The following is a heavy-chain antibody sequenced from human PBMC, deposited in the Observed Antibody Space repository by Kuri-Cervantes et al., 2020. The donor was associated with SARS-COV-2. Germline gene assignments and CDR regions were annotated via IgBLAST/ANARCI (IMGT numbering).Heavy chain of an antibody. CDR1: GFTVSANY. CDR3: AKGSRRSVAGLIFDY. Sequence: GESLKISCAASGFTVSANYMSWVRQPPGKGLEWVSVIYSGENTYYADSVKGRFTISRDNSKNTVYLQMNSLRAEDTAIYHCAKGSRRSVAGLIFDYWGQGTLVTVSS. J-gene: IGHJ4*02. V-gene: IGHV3-53*01. CDR2: IYSGENT. D-gene: IGHD6-19*01.